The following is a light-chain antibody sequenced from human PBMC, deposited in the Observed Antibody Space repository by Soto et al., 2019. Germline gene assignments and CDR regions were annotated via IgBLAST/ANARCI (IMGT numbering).Light chain of an antibody. CDR2: EVS. V-gene: IGLV2-14*01. CDR1: SXDVGGYNY. CDR3: SSYTSSSTPYV. J-gene: IGLJ1*01. Sequence: QSALTQPASVSGSPGQSITISCTGTSXDVGGYNYVSWYQQHPGKAPKLMIYEVSNRPSGVSNRFSGSKSGNTASLTISGLQAEDGADYYCSSYTSSSTPYVFGTGTKVTV.